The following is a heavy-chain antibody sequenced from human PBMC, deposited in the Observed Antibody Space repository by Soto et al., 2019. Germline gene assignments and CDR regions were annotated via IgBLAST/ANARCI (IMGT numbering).Heavy chain of an antibody. CDR1: GGTFSSYA. Sequence: SVKVSCKXSGGTFSSYAISWVRQAPGQGLEWMGGIIPIFGTANYAQKFQGRVTITADESTSTAYMELSSLRSEDTAVYYCARDTVTMVRGNPDSFPGAWGQGTLVTVSS. CDR2: IIPIFGTA. CDR3: ARDTVTMVRGNPDSFPGA. V-gene: IGHV1-69*13. J-gene: IGHJ5*02. D-gene: IGHD3-10*01.